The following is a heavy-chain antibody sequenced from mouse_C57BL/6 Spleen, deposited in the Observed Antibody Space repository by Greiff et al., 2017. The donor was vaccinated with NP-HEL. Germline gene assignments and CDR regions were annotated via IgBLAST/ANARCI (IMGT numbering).Heavy chain of an antibody. CDR2: INPNNGGT. CDR3: ARYDYDPFAY. V-gene: IGHV1-22*01. J-gene: IGHJ3*01. D-gene: IGHD2-4*01. Sequence: LVKPGASVKMSCKASGYTFPDYNMHWVKQSHGKSLEWIGYINPNNGGTSYNQKFKGKATLTVNKSSSTAYMELRSLTSEDSAVYYCARYDYDPFAYWGQGTLVTVSA. CDR1: GYTFPDYN.